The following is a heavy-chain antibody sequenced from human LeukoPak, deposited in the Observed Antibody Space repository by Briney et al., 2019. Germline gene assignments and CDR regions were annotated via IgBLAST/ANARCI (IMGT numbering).Heavy chain of an antibody. CDR1: GYTFTGYY. V-gene: IGHV1-2*02. Sequence: GASVKVSCKASGYTFTGYYMHWVRQAPGQGLEWMGWINPNSGGTNYAQKFQGRVTMTRDTSISTAYMELSRLRSDDTAVYYCARESRDGSGSSSDFDIWGQGTMVTVSS. D-gene: IGHD3-10*01. CDR3: ARESRDGSGSSSDFDI. CDR2: INPNSGGT. J-gene: IGHJ3*02.